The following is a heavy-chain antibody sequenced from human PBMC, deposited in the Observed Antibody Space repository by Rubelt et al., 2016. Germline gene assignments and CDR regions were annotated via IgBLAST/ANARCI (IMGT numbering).Heavy chain of an antibody. D-gene: IGHD1-1*01. CDR1: GGSVSSGSYY. CDR3: ARGPPYWNDGAK. CDR2: IYYSGST. J-gene: IGHJ4*02. Sequence: QVQLQESGPGLVKPSETLSLTCTVSGGSVSSGSYYWSWIRQPPGKGLEWIGYIYYSGSTNYNPSLKSRVTISVDTSKNQFSLKLSSVTAADTAVYYCARGPPYWNDGAKWGQRTLVTVSS. V-gene: IGHV4-61*01.